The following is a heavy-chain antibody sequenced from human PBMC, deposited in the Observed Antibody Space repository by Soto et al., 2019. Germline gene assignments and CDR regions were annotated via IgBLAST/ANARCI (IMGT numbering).Heavy chain of an antibody. D-gene: IGHD3-22*01. CDR1: GDSVSSNSAA. CDR3: ARVPARVTYYYDSSGSGNAFDI. V-gene: IGHV6-1*01. J-gene: IGHJ3*02. CDR2: TYYRSKWYN. Sequence: SQTLSLTCAISGDSVSSNSAAWNWIRQSPSRGLEWLGRTYYRSKWYNDYAVSVKSRITINPDTSQNQFSLQLNSVTPEDTAVYYCARVPARVTYYYDSSGSGNAFDIWGQGKIVPVSS.